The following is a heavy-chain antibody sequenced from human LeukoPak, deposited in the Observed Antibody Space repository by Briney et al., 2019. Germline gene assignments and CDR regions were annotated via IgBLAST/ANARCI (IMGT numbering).Heavy chain of an antibody. CDR3: ARGTLTGTIGDY. CDR1: GYTFTDYY. D-gene: IGHD1-7*01. CDR2: VDPEDGET. J-gene: IGHJ4*02. Sequence: ASVKISCKVSGYTFTDYYMHWVQQAPGKGLEWMGLVDPEDGETIYAEKFQGRVTITADTSTDTAYMELSSLRSEDTAVYYCARGTLTGTIGDYWGQETLVTVSS. V-gene: IGHV1-69-2*01.